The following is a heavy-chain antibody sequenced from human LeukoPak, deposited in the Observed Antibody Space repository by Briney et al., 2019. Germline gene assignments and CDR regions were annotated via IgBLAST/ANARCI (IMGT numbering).Heavy chain of an antibody. Sequence: SETLSLTCAVYGGSFSGYYWSWIRQPPGKGLEWIWEINHSGSTNYNPSLKSRVTISVDTSKNQFSLKLSSVTAADTAVYYCARLPHYYYYYGMDVWGQGTTVTVSS. J-gene: IGHJ6*02. V-gene: IGHV4-34*01. CDR2: INHSGST. CDR3: ARLPHYYYYYGMDV. CDR1: GGSFSGYY.